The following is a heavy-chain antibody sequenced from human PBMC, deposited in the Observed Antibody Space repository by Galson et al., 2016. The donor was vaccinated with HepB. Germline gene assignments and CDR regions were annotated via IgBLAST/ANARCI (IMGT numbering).Heavy chain of an antibody. Sequence: SLRLSCAASGFSFSAYSMNWVRQAPGKGLEWLSFISSRSTAVYYAGSVRGRFTASRDDPKNSLSLQMNGLRAEDTAVYYCARDLVGSITALWGQGTLVTVSS. CDR2: ISSRSTAV. D-gene: IGHD1-26*01. J-gene: IGHJ4*02. CDR1: GFSFSAYS. V-gene: IGHV3-48*04. CDR3: ARDLVGSITAL.